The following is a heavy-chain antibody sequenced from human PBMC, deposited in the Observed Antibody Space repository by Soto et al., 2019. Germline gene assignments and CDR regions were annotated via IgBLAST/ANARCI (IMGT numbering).Heavy chain of an antibody. CDR2: TYYRSKWYN. Sequence: SQTLSLTCAISGDSVSSNSAAWNWIRQSPSRGLEWLGRTYYRSKWYNDYAVSVKSRITINPDTSKNQFSLQRNSVTPEDTAVYYCARFIGEDPEAVFAFDIWGQGTMVTVSS. D-gene: IGHD3-10*01. J-gene: IGHJ3*02. V-gene: IGHV6-1*01. CDR3: ARFIGEDPEAVFAFDI. CDR1: GDSVSSNSAA.